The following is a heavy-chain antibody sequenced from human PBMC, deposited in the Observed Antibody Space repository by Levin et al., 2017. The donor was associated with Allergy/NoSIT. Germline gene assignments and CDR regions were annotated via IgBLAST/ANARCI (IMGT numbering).Heavy chain of an antibody. Sequence: SETLSLTCSVSAGSISGFCWSWIRQPPGKRPEWIGYICSSGGTNYNPSLRSRVTMSVDTSKKQLSLRLTSVSAADTAVYYCARGRGGYDFWGQGILVTVSS. CDR3: ARGRGGYDF. CDR1: AGSISGFC. V-gene: IGHV4-59*01. J-gene: IGHJ4*02. CDR2: ICSSGGT. D-gene: IGHD5-12*01.